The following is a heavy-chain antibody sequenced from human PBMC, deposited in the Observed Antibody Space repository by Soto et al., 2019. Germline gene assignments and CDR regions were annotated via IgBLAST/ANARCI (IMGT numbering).Heavy chain of an antibody. V-gene: IGHV4-34*01. CDR3: ARVDYGRGNSGYVGY. CDR2: INHSGST. Sequence: SETLSLTCAVYGGSFGGYYGSWIRHPPGKGLEWIGEINHSGSTNYNPSLKSRVTISVDTSKNQFSLKLSSVTAADTAVYYCARVDYGRGNSGYVGYWGQGTLVTVSS. CDR1: GGSFGGYY. J-gene: IGHJ4*02. D-gene: IGHD5-12*01.